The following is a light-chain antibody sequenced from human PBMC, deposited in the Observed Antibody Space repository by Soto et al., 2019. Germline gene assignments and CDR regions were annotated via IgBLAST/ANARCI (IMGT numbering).Light chain of an antibody. CDR1: SSDVGDYNY. V-gene: IGLV2-14*03. CDR3: SSFTTSNTVI. J-gene: IGLJ2*01. CDR2: DVS. Sequence: QSALTQPASVSGSPGQSITISCTATSSDVGDYNYVSWYQQHPGKAPKLMIYDVSNRPSGVSNRFSGSKSGNTASLTISGLQAEDEADYYCSSFTTSNTVIFGGGTKLIVL.